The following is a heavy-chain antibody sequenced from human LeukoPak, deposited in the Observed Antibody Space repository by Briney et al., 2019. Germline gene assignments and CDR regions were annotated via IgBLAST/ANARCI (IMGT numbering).Heavy chain of an antibody. V-gene: IGHV1-2*02. CDR3: ARALYGGNQRNWFDP. D-gene: IGHD2-8*01. Sequence: ASVKVSCKAFGYTFTGYYMHWVRQDPGQGLEWMGRINPNSGDTHYAQNFQARVTMTRDTSISTVYMDLSRLRSDDTAVYYCARALYGGNQRNWFDPWGQGTLVTVSS. J-gene: IGHJ5*02. CDR2: INPNSGDT. CDR1: GYTFTGYY.